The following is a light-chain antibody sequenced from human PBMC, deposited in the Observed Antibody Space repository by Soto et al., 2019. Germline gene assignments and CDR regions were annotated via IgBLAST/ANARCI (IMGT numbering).Light chain of an antibody. V-gene: IGLV2-8*01. CDR2: EVS. CDR1: SSDVGGYNY. CDR3: SSYAGSSVV. J-gene: IGLJ2*01. Sequence: QSVLTQPPSASGSPGQSVTISCTGTSSDVGGYNYVSWYRQHPGKAPKLMIYEVSKRPSGVPDRFSGSKSGNTASLTVSGLQAEDEADYYCSSYAGSSVVFGGGTKLTVL.